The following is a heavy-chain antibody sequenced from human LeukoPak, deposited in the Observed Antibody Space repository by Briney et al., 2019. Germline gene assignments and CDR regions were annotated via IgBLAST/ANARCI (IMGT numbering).Heavy chain of an antibody. J-gene: IGHJ5*02. CDR1: GGSISSYY. V-gene: IGHV4-59*01. CDR2: IYYSGST. D-gene: IGHD2-2*01. Sequence: SETLSLTCTVSGGSISSYYWSWIRQPPGKGLEWIGYIYYSGSTNYNPSLKSRVTISVDTSKNQFSLKLSSVTAADTAVYYCARDLSIGGVPGFDPWGQGTLVTVSS. CDR3: ARDLSIGGVPGFDP.